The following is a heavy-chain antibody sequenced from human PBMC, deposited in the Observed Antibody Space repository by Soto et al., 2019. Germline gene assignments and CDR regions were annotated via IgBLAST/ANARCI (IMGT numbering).Heavy chain of an antibody. Sequence: GGSLRLSCAASGFTFSSYAMSWFRQAPGKGLEWVSAISGSGGSTYYADSVKGRFTISRDNSKNTLYLQMNSLRAEDTAVYYCAKPLTIFGVALRRDYYGMDVWGQGTTVTVSS. CDR1: GFTFSSYA. D-gene: IGHD3-3*01. CDR2: ISGSGGST. V-gene: IGHV3-23*01. CDR3: AKPLTIFGVALRRDYYGMDV. J-gene: IGHJ6*02.